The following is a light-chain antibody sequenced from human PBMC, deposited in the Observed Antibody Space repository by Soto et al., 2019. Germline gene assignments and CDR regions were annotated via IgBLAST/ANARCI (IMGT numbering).Light chain of an antibody. Sequence: ESVLSQSPGTLSLSTGERATLSCRASQSVSSSYLAWYQQKPGQAPRLLIYGASSRATGIPDRFSGSGSGTDFTLTISRLEPEDFAVYYCQQYGSSPATFGQGTKVAIK. V-gene: IGKV3-20*01. CDR2: GAS. CDR1: QSVSSSY. CDR3: QQYGSSPAT. J-gene: IGKJ1*01.